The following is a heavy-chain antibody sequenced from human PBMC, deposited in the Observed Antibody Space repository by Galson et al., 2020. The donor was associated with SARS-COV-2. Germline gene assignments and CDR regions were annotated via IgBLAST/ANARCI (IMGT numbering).Heavy chain of an antibody. Sequence: SVKVSCKASADNFSSYVISWLRQAPGQGLEWMGGIIPILDIPKYAQKVKGRVTITADKSTTTASMELSRLTSEDTAVYFCARGGQHCTSFGCYDVWGQGTTVTVS. D-gene: IGHD2-8*01. CDR1: ADNFSSYV. V-gene: IGHV1-69*10. CDR3: ARGGQHCTSFGCYDV. J-gene: IGHJ6*02. CDR2: IIPILDIP.